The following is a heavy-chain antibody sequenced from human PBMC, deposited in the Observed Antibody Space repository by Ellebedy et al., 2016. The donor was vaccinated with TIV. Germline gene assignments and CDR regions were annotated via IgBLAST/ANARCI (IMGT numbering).Heavy chain of an antibody. Sequence: LRLXCTVSGGSISSGGYYWSWIRQHPGKGLEWIGYIYYSGSTYYNPSLKSRVTISVDTSKNQFSLKLSSVTAADTAVYYCARVTGRSWMANGMDVWGQGTTVTVSS. V-gene: IGHV4-31*03. CDR1: GGSISSGGYY. J-gene: IGHJ6*02. D-gene: IGHD6-13*01. CDR3: ARVTGRSWMANGMDV. CDR2: IYYSGST.